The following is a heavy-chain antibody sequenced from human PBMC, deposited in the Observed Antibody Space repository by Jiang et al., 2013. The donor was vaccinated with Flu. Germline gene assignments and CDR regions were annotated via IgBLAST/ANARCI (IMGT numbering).Heavy chain of an antibody. V-gene: IGHV5-10-1*01. CDR1: GYSFTSYW. Sequence: GAEVKKPGESLKISCKGSGYSFTSYWIGWVRQMPGRGLEWMGRIDPSDSYTDYSPSFRGHVTISVDNSISTAYLQWSSLKASDTAMYYCARSTVTATLDYWGQGTLVTVSS. CDR3: ARSTVTATLDY. D-gene: IGHD4-17*01. J-gene: IGHJ4*02. CDR2: IDPSDSYT.